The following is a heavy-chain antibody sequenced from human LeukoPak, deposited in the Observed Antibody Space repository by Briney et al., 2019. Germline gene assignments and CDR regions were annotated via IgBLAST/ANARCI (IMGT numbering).Heavy chain of an antibody. D-gene: IGHD6-13*01. CDR2: ISSSDGTI. J-gene: IGHJ4*02. CDR1: GFTFSTYG. V-gene: IGHV3-48*04. CDR3: ARDHSSSFDS. Sequence: PGGSLRLSCAASGFTFSTYGMHWVRQAPGKGLEWVSYISSSDGTIYYADSVKGRFTISRDNAKNSLYLQMNSLRAEDTAVYYCARDHSSSFDSWGQGTLVTVSS.